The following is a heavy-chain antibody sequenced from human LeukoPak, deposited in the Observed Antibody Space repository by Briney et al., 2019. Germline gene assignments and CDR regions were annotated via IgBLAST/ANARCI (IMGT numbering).Heavy chain of an antibody. V-gene: IGHV3-21*01. CDR3: ARGSSGYEYYFDY. J-gene: IGHJ4*02. D-gene: IGHD3-22*01. Sequence: RPGGSLRLSCAASGFTFSSYSMNWVRQAPGKGLEWVSSISSSSTYTYYADSLKGRFTISRDTAKNSLYLQMNSLRAEDTAVYYCARGSSGYEYYFDYWGQGTLVTVSS. CDR2: ISSSSTYT. CDR1: GFTFSSYS.